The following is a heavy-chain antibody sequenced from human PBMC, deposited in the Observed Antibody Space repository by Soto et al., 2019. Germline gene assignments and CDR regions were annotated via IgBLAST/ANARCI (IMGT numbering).Heavy chain of an antibody. CDR3: ARDRGGAADYFYF. J-gene: IGHJ4*02. D-gene: IGHD2-15*01. CDR1: GFTFSDYY. V-gene: IGHV3-11*05. Sequence: QVQLVESGGGLVKPGGSLRLSCAVSGFTFSDYYMTWIRQAPGKGLEWGSYISSSTSHTNYADSVKGRFTISRDNAKNSLFQQMNSLRAEDTAVDYCARDRGGAADYFYFWGQGTLVTVSS. CDR2: ISSSTSHT.